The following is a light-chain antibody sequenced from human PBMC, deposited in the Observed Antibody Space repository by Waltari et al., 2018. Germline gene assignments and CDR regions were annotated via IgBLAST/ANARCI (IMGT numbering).Light chain of an antibody. J-gene: IGLJ1*01. CDR3: QAWDSSTGGI. V-gene: IGLV3-1*01. CDR1: KLGDRY. CDR2: EDT. Sequence: SYELTQPPSVSVSPGQTATIACSGDKLGDRYVFWYQNRPGQSPALVIYEDTKRPSGIPERFSGSNSGNTATLTISGTQAMDEADYYCQAWDSSTGGIFGPGTTVTV.